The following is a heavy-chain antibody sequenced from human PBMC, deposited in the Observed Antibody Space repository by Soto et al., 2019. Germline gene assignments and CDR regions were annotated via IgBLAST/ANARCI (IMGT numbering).Heavy chain of an antibody. Sequence: SETRSRTWAVYGGSFSWYYWSWIRQPPGKGLEWIGEINHSGSANYNPSLKSRVTISVDTSKNQFSLKLSSVTAADTAVYYCASLPPPGFGELYNYWGQGTLVIVSS. CDR1: GGSFSWYY. D-gene: IGHD3-10*01. CDR3: ASLPPPGFGELYNY. J-gene: IGHJ4*02. V-gene: IGHV4-34*01. CDR2: INHSGSA.